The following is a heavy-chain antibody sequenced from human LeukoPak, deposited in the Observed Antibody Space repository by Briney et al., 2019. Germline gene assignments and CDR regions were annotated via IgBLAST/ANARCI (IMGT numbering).Heavy chain of an antibody. CDR3: AKDPEYSSSWYPDC. CDR1: GFTFKSYA. J-gene: IGHJ4*02. V-gene: IGHV3-23*01. CDR2: ISGSGGST. D-gene: IGHD6-13*01. Sequence: PGGSLRLSCAASGFTFKSYAMSWVRQAPGKGLEWVSAISGSGGSTYYADSVKGRFTISRDNSKNTLYLQMNSLRAEDTAVYYCAKDPEYSSSWYPDCWGQGTLVTVSS.